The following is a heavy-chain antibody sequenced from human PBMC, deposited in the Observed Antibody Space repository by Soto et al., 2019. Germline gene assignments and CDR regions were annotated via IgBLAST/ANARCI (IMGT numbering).Heavy chain of an antibody. CDR2: ISRDGSTM. D-gene: IGHD2-21*01. V-gene: IGHV3-30*03. Sequence: QVQLVESGGGVVQPGRSLRLSCAASGVTLSNFGMHWVRQAPGKGLEWVAVISRDGSTMLYADSVKGRFTISRDSSRNTLYLQMNSLRAEDPAVYPCVGEVASGYWGQGTLVTVSS. J-gene: IGHJ4*02. CDR1: GVTLSNFG. CDR3: VGEVASGY.